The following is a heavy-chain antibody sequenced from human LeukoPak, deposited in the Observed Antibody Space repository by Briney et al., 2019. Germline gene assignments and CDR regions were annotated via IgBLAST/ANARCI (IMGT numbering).Heavy chain of an antibody. Sequence: PGRSLRLSCAASGFTFSSYATHWVRQAPGKGLEWVAVISYDGSNKYYVDSVKGRFTISRDNSKNTLYLQMNSLRAEDTAVYYCATDDYVWGSLAFDIWGQGTMVTVSS. CDR3: ATDDYVWGSLAFDI. CDR1: GFTFSSYA. CDR2: ISYDGSNK. V-gene: IGHV3-30*04. D-gene: IGHD3-16*01. J-gene: IGHJ3*02.